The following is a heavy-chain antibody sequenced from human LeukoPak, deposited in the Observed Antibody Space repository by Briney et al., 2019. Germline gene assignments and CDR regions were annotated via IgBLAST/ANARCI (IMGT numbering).Heavy chain of an antibody. Sequence: GGSLRLSCAASGFTFSSYSMNWVRQAPGKGLEWVSYISSSSSTIYYADSVKGRFTISRDNAKNSLYLQMSSLRAEDTAVYYCAKDRDWASAVGTDFEYWGQGTLVTVSS. CDR3: AKDRDWASAVGTDFEY. J-gene: IGHJ4*02. D-gene: IGHD6-13*01. CDR2: ISSSSSTI. CDR1: GFTFSSYS. V-gene: IGHV3-48*01.